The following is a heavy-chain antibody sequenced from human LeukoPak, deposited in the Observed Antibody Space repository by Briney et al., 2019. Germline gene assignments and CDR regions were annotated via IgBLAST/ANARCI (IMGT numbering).Heavy chain of an antibody. D-gene: IGHD3-22*01. Sequence: GGSLRLSCAASGLTFRSDDMNWVRQSPGKGLEWVSSISANSDYIYYADSVRGRFTISRDKAENSLYLQMNSLGAEDTAVYYCARRDRSGYGFDYWGQGTLVTVSS. CDR3: ARRDRSGYGFDY. J-gene: IGHJ4*02. V-gene: IGHV3-21*01. CDR2: ISANSDYI. CDR1: GLTFRSDD.